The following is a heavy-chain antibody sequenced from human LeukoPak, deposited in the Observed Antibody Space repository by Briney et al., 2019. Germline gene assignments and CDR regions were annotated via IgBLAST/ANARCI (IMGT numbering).Heavy chain of an antibody. CDR2: ISSSSTYI. D-gene: IGHD4-17*01. Sequence: GGSLRLSCIASGFTFNTYSMNWVRQAPGKGLEWVSSISSSSTYIYYADSVKGRFTISRDNSKNTLYLQMNSLRAEDTAVYYCARAVTTVTTPYYYYMDVWGKGTTVTISS. CDR1: GFTFNTYS. V-gene: IGHV3-21*04. CDR3: ARAVTTVTTPYYYYMDV. J-gene: IGHJ6*03.